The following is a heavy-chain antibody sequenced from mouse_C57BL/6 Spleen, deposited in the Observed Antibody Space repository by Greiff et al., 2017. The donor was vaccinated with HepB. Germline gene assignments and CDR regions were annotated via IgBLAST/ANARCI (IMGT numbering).Heavy chain of an antibody. CDR2: IRSKSNNYAT. CDR3: VRHGGSSYEAWFAY. D-gene: IGHD1-1*01. Sequence: EVQVVESGGGLVQPKGSLKLSCAASGFSFNTYAMNWVRQAPGKGLEWVARIRSKSNNYATYYADSVKDRFTISRDDSESMLYLQMNNLKTEDTAMYYCVRHGGSSYEAWFAYWGQGTLVTVSA. J-gene: IGHJ3*01. V-gene: IGHV10-1*01. CDR1: GFSFNTYA.